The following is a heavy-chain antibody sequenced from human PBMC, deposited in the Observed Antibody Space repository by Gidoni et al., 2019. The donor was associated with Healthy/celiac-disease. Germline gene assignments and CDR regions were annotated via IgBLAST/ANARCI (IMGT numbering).Heavy chain of an antibody. CDR2: IKQDGSEK. D-gene: IGHD4-17*01. V-gene: IGHV3-7*01. Sequence: EVQLVESGGGLVQPGGSLRLSCAASGFTFSSYWMSWVRQAPGKGLEWVANIKQDGSEKYYVDSVKGRFTISRDNAKNSLYLQMNSLRAEDTAVYYCARDGWPIGDYGGTPGYWGQGTLVTVSS. J-gene: IGHJ4*02. CDR3: ARDGWPIGDYGGTPGY. CDR1: GFTFSSYW.